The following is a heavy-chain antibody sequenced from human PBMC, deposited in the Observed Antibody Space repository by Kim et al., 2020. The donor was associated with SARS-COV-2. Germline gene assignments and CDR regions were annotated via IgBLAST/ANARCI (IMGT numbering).Heavy chain of an antibody. D-gene: IGHD3-3*01. V-gene: IGHV4-59*08. CDR1: GGSISSYY. CDR3: ARAPYDFWSGYSPDAFDI. Sequence: SETLSLTCTVSGGSISSYYWSWIRQPPGKGLEWIGYIYYSGSTNYNPSLKSRVTISVDTSKNQFSLKLSSVTAADTAVYYCARAPYDFWSGYSPDAFDIWGQGTMVTVSS. J-gene: IGHJ3*02. CDR2: IYYSGST.